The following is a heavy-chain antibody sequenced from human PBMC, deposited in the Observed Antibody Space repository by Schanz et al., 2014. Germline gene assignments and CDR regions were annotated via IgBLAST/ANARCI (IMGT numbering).Heavy chain of an antibody. Sequence: QLQLQESGPGLVKPSETLSLTCTVSGGSISSSSYYWGWIRQPPGKGLEWIGSIFYSGSTYYILSFKSRVPISVDPPKTQFSLKVTSVTAAETAVYYCARENVGRGFDYWGRGALVTVSS. CDR3: ARENVGRGFDY. V-gene: IGHV4-39*02. CDR1: GGSISSSSYY. D-gene: IGHD3-10*02. CDR2: IFYSGST. J-gene: IGHJ4*02.